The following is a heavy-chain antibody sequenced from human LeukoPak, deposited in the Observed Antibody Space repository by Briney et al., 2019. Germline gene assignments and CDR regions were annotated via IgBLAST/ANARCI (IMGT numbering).Heavy chain of an antibody. V-gene: IGHV3-23*01. Sequence: GGSLRLSCAASGFTLSSYWMHWVRQAPGKGLEWVSAISGSGGSTYYADSVKGRFTISRDNSKNTLYLQMNSLRAEDTAVYYCAKDYYGSGSYYLPHYGMDVWGQGTTVTVSS. CDR2: ISGSGGST. J-gene: IGHJ6*02. D-gene: IGHD3-10*01. CDR1: GFTLSSYW. CDR3: AKDYYGSGSYYLPHYGMDV.